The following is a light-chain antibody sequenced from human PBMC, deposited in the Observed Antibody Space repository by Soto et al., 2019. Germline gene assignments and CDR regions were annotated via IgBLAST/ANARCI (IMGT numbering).Light chain of an antibody. CDR1: QSVSSNY. V-gene: IGKV3D-20*02. Sequence: IVLAQTPGTPSLSPRERATPSFRASQSVSSNYLAWYQQKPGQAPRLLIYGVYTRAPGIPARFSGSGSGTEFTLTISSLQSEDFAVYYCQQRSKWPITFGQGTRLEI. CDR2: GVY. J-gene: IGKJ5*01. CDR3: QQRSKWPIT.